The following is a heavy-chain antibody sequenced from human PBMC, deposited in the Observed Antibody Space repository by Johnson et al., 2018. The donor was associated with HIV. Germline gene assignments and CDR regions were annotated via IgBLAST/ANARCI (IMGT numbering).Heavy chain of an antibody. D-gene: IGHD6-13*01. V-gene: IGHV3-53*01. CDR2: IYGGGSGGST. Sequence: VQLVESGGGLIQPGGSLRLSCAASGFTVSSNYMSWVRQAPGKGLEWVSVIYGGGSGGSTYYVDSVKGLFTISRDNSKNTLYLQMNSLRAEDTAVYYCARGVYSSSWYGAFDIWGQGTIVTVSS. J-gene: IGHJ3*02. CDR3: ARGVYSSSWYGAFDI. CDR1: GFTVSSNY.